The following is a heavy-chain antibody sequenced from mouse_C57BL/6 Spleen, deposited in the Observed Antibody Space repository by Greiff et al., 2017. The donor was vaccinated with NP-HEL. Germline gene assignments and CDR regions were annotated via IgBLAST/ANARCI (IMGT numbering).Heavy chain of an antibody. D-gene: IGHD2-4*01. CDR2: IDPSDSET. V-gene: IGHV1-52*01. CDR3: ARLGDYDGFYYFDY. CDR1: GYTFTSYW. Sequence: VQLQQPGAELVRPGSSVKLSCKASGYTFTSYWMHWVKQRPIQGLEWIGNIDPSDSETHYNQKFKDKATLTVDKSSSTAYMQLSSLTSEDSAVYYCARLGDYDGFYYFDYWGQGTTLTVSS. J-gene: IGHJ2*01.